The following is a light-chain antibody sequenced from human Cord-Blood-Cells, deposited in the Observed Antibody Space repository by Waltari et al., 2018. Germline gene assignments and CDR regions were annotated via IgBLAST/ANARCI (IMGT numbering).Light chain of an antibody. V-gene: IGLV2-23*01. J-gene: IGLJ1*01. CDR1: RSDVASYNL. CDR2: EGS. Sequence: QSALTQPASVSGSPGQSITISCTGTRSDVASYNLVSWYQQHPGKAPKLMIYEGSKRPSGVSNRFSGSKSGNTASLTISGLQAEDEADYYCCSYAGSSTYVFGTGTKVTVL. CDR3: CSYAGSSTYV.